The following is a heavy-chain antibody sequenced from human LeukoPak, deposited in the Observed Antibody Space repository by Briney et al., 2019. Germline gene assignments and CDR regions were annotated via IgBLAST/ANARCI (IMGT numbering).Heavy chain of an antibody. V-gene: IGHV3-33*01. J-gene: IGHJ4*02. Sequence: PGRSLRLSCAASGFTFSSYGMHWVRQAPGKGLERVAVIWYDGSNKYYADSVKGRFTISRDNSKNTLYLQMNSLRAKDTAVYYCARLGQWLDYWGQGTLVTVSS. D-gene: IGHD6-19*01. CDR1: GFTFSSYG. CDR3: ARLGQWLDY. CDR2: IWYDGSNK.